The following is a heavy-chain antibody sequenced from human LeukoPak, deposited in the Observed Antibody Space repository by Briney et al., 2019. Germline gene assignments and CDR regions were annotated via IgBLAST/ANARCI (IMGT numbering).Heavy chain of an antibody. CDR2: LYWNGDK. J-gene: IGHJ4*02. CDR1: GFSLSTSGVG. Sequence: SGPTLVKPTQTLTLTCTFSGFSLSTSGVGVAWIRQPPGKALEWLALLYWNGDKRYSPSLENRLTITKDTSNNQVVLTVTNMDPVDTATYYCAHRNLVILPFWGQGTLVTVSS. D-gene: IGHD2/OR15-2a*01. CDR3: AHRNLVILPF. V-gene: IGHV2-5*01.